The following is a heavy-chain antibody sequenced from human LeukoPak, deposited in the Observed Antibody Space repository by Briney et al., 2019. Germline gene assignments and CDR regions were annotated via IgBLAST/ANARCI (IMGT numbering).Heavy chain of an antibody. V-gene: IGHV3-43*02. CDR1: GFIFDNYA. D-gene: IGHD6-19*01. J-gene: IGHJ4*02. CDR3: ARESETSGWYDY. CDR2: ISGDGGST. Sequence: GGSLRLSCAAPGFIFDNYAIHWVRQAPGKGLEWVSLISGDGGSTFYTDSVRGRFTISRDNTRKSLSLQMSSLRSEDTALYYCARESETSGWYDYWGQGTLVTVSS.